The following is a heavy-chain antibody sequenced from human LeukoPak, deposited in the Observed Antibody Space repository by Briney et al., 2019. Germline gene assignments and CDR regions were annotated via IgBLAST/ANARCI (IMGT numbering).Heavy chain of an antibody. CDR2: IRYDGSDK. J-gene: IGHJ4*02. CDR1: GFTLRGYG. CDR3: TTYGSGRKFDY. Sequence: GGSLRLSCAASGFTLRGYGMHWVRQAPGKGLEWVAFIRYDGSDKSYADSVKGRFTISRDDSTNTLYLQMNSLKSEDTAVYYCTTYGSGRKFDYWGQGILVTVSS. V-gene: IGHV3-30*02. D-gene: IGHD3-10*01.